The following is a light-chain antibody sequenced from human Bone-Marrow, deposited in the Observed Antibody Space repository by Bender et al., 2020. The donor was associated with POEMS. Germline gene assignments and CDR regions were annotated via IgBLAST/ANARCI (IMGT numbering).Light chain of an antibody. V-gene: IGLV3-10*01. Sequence: SYEVTQPPSVSVSPGQTARITCSGDALPKKYAYWSQQKSGQAPVLVIYEDSKRPSGIPERFSGSSSGTMATLTISEAQVEDEADYYCYSTDSSGNLLIFGGGTKLTVL. CDR1: ALPKKY. CDR3: YSTDSSGNLLI. J-gene: IGLJ2*01. CDR2: EDS.